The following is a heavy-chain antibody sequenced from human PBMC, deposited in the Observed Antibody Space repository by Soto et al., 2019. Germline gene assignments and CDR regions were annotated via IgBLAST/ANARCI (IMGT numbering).Heavy chain of an antibody. J-gene: IGHJ5*02. D-gene: IGHD3-9*01. Sequence: VQLQQWGAGLLKPSETLSLTCAVSGGSFSNYYWCWIRQSPGKGLEWIGEINHSGTPNYNPSLKSRVTISVDTSRNQFSLILTSVTAADTAVYYCARTDYFPPWGQGTLVTVSS. V-gene: IGHV4-34*01. CDR3: ARTDYFPP. CDR2: INHSGTP. CDR1: GGSFSNYY.